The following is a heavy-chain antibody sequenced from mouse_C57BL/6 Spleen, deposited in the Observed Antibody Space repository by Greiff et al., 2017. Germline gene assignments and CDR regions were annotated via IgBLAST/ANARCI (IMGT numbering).Heavy chain of an antibody. V-gene: IGHV1-52*01. CDR2: IDPSDSET. CDR3: GREATGTAMDY. D-gene: IGHD4-1*01. Sequence: VQLQQPGAELVRPGSSVKLSCKASGYTFTSYWMHWVKQRPIQGLEWIGNIDPSDSETHYNQKFKDKATLTVDKSSSTAYMQLSSLTCDDAAVYYWGREATGTAMDYWGQGTSVTVSS. J-gene: IGHJ4*01. CDR1: GYTFTSYW.